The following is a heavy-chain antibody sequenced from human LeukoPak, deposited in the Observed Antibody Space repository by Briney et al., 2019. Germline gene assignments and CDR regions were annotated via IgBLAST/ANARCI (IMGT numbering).Heavy chain of an antibody. CDR3: ARLGSIAAAGTPDY. CDR1: GFTFDDYG. V-gene: IGHV3-20*04. CDR2: INWNGGST. J-gene: IGHJ4*02. D-gene: IGHD6-13*01. Sequence: GGSLRLSCAASGFTFDDYGMSWVRQAPGKGLEWVSGINWNGGSTGYADSVKGRFTISRDNAKNSLYLQMNSLRGEDTAVYYCARLGSIAAAGTPDYWGQGTLVTVPS.